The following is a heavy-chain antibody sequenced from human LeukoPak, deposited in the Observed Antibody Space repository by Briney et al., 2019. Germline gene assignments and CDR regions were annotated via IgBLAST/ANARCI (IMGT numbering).Heavy chain of an antibody. J-gene: IGHJ4*02. CDR1: GYTFTSYG. V-gene: IGHV1-18*01. CDR3: ARGLDDWNDFPAILAPLDY. D-gene: IGHD1-1*01. CDR2: ISAYNGNT. Sequence: ASVKVSCKASGYTFTSYGISWVRQAPGQGLEWMGWISAYNGNTSYAQKLQGRVTMTTDTSTSTAYMELRSLRSDDTAVYYCARGLDDWNDFPAILAPLDYWGQGTLVTVSS.